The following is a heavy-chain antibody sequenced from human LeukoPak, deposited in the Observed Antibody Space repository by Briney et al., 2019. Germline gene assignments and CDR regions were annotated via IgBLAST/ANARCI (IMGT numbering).Heavy chain of an antibody. V-gene: IGHV4-61*01. CDR1: GGSVSSGRYY. CDR2: FYYSGST. D-gene: IGHD6-6*01. J-gene: IGHJ6*02. CDR3: ATTNPSSSDHYYGMDV. Sequence: PSETLSLTCTVSGGSVSSGRYYWSWIRQPPGKGLEWIGYFYYSGSTNYNPSLKSRVTISVDTSKKQFSLELSSVTAADTAVYYCATTNPSSSDHYYGMDVWGQGTTVTVSS.